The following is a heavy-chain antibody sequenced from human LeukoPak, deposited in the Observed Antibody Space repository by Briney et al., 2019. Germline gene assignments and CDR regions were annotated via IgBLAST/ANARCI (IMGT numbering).Heavy chain of an antibody. V-gene: IGHV1-69*05. Sequence: SVKVSCKASGGTFSSYAISWVRQAPGQGLEWMGGIIPIFGTANYAQKFQGRVTITTGESTSTAYMELSSLRSEDTAVYYCARGNPYYDILTGYDFVYWGQGTLVTVSS. J-gene: IGHJ4*02. CDR3: ARGNPYYDILTGYDFVY. D-gene: IGHD3-9*01. CDR2: IIPIFGTA. CDR1: GGTFSSYA.